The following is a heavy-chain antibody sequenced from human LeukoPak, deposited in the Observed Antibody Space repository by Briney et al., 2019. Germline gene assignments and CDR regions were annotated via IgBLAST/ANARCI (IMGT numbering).Heavy chain of an antibody. CDR2: INHSGST. CDR1: GGSFSGYY. CDR3: ARLRGAFDI. V-gene: IGHV4-34*01. Sequence: SETLSLTCAVYGGSFSGYYWSWIRQPPGKGLEWIGEINHSGSTNYNPSLKSRVTISVGTSKNQFSRKLSSVTAADTAVYYCARLRGAFDIWGQGTMVTVSS. D-gene: IGHD3-10*01. J-gene: IGHJ3*02.